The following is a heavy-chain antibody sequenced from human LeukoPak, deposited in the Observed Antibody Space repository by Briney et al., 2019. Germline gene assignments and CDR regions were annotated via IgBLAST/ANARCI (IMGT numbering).Heavy chain of an antibody. CDR3: ANLTLWYSSSFDY. V-gene: IGHV3-23*01. J-gene: IGHJ4*02. CDR1: GFTFSNYA. Sequence: GGSLRLSCAASGFTFSNYAMSWVRQGRGKGLEGVSAISGSGGSTYYADSVKVRFTISRDNSKNTLYLHMNSLRAEDTAVYYCANLTLWYSSSFDYWGQGTLVTVSS. D-gene: IGHD6-6*01. CDR2: ISGSGGST.